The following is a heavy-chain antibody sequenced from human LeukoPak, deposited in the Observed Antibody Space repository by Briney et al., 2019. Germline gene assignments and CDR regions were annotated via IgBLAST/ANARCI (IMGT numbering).Heavy chain of an antibody. D-gene: IGHD6-19*01. CDR1: GGSFSGYY. CDR2: INHSGST. J-gene: IGHJ4*02. V-gene: IGHV4-34*01. Sequence: PSETLCLTCAVYGGSFSGYYWSWIRQPPGKGLEWIGEINHSGSTNYNPSLKSRVTISVDTSKNQFSLKLSSVTAADTAVYYCARRRSSGFFGRYWGQGTLVTVSS. CDR3: ARRRSSGFFGRY.